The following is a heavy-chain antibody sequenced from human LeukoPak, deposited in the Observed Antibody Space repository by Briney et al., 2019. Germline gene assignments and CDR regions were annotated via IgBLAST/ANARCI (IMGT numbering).Heavy chain of an antibody. Sequence: SETLSLTCAVSGGSISSSNWWSWVRQPPGKGLEWIGEIYHSGSTNYNPSLKSRVTISVDKSKNQFSLELSSVTAADTAVYYCARLYSSGWLRYFQHWGQGTLVTVSS. J-gene: IGHJ1*01. V-gene: IGHV4-4*02. CDR2: IYHSGST. CDR1: GGSISSSNW. D-gene: IGHD6-19*01. CDR3: ARLYSSGWLRYFQH.